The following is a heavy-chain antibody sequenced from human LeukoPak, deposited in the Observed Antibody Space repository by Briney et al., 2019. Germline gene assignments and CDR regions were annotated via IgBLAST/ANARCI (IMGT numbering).Heavy chain of an antibody. CDR2: ISGSGGST. CDR1: GFTFSSYA. CDR3: AKLGIAAAGTNYYYYYGMDV. V-gene: IGHV3-23*01. Sequence: GGSLRLSCAASGFTFSSYAMSWVRQAPGKGLEWVSAISGSGGSTYYADSVKGRFTISRDNSKNTLYLQMNSLRAEDTAVYYCAKLGIAAAGTNYYYYYGMDVWGQGTTVTVSS. D-gene: IGHD6-13*01. J-gene: IGHJ6*02.